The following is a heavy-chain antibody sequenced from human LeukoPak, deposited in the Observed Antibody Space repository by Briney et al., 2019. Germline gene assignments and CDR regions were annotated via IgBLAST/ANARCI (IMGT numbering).Heavy chain of an antibody. V-gene: IGHV1-2*02. Sequence: GASVKVSCKASGYTFTGYYIHWVRQAPGQGLEWMGWINPKNGDTNYAQRFQGGLTMTVDTTISTAYMELSRLRSDDTAVYYCARDYHFLGKGVAAKQRTDFWGHGTLVTVSS. J-gene: IGHJ4*01. CDR2: INPKNGDT. CDR3: ARDYHFLGKGVAAKQRTDF. CDR1: GYTFTGYY. D-gene: IGHD3-3*01.